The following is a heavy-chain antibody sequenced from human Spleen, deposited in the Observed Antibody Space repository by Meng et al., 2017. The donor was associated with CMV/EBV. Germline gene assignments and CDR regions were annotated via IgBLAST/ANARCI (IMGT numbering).Heavy chain of an antibody. CDR1: GFTFSDYY. D-gene: IGHD2-2*01. CDR3: ATFFSYCSSTSCYFP. V-gene: IGHV3-11*01. Sequence: GFTFSDYYMSWIRQAPGKGLEWVSYISSSGSTIYYADSVKGRFTISRDNAKNSLYLQMNSLRAEDTAVYYCATFFSYCSSTSCYFPWGQGTLVTVSS. CDR2: ISSSGSTI. J-gene: IGHJ5*02.